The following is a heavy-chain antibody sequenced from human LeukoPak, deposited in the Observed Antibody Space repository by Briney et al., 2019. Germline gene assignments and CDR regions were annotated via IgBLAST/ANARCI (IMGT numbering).Heavy chain of an antibody. CDR1: GGTFSSYA. V-gene: IGHV1-69*13. CDR3: ARGQGITMIVAFDYYYMDV. J-gene: IGHJ6*03. Sequence: GASVKVSCKASGGTFSSYAISWVRQAPGQGLEWMGGIIPIFGTANYAQKFQGRVTITADESTSTAYMELSSLRSEDTAVYYCARGQGITMIVAFDYYYMDVWGKGTTVTISS. CDR2: IIPIFGTA. D-gene: IGHD3-22*01.